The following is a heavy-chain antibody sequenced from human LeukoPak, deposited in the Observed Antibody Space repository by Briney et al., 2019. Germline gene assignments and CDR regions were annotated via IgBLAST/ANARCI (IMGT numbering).Heavy chain of an antibody. CDR1: GYTFTGYY. J-gene: IGHJ3*02. V-gene: IGHV1-2*02. CDR3: ASYDSSGYEGDDAFDI. CDR2: INPNSGGT. D-gene: IGHD3-22*01. Sequence: ASVKVSCEASGYTFTGYYMHWVRQAPGQGLEWMGWINPNSGGTNYAQKFQGRVTMTRDTSISTAYMELSRLRSDDTAVYYCASYDSSGYEGDDAFDIWGQGTMVTVSS.